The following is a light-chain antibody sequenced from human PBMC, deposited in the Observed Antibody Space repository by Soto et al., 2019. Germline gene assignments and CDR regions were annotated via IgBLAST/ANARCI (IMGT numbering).Light chain of an antibody. CDR2: GAV. CDR1: HSVASTY. CDR3: QQYGSSSFT. V-gene: IGKV3-20*01. Sequence: EIVLTQSPATLSLSPGEGATLSCRASHSVASTYLAWYQQKPGLAPRLIIYGAVNRASGTPDRFSGGGSATDFILTTSRLEPEDFAVYYCQQYGSSSFTFGQGTKPEIK. J-gene: IGKJ2*01.